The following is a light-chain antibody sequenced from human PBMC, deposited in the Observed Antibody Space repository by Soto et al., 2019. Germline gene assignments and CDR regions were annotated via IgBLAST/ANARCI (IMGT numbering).Light chain of an antibody. CDR1: QSVNNF. J-gene: IGKJ4*01. V-gene: IGKV3-11*01. Sequence: EVVLTQSPATLSLSPGDRATLSCRASQSVNNFLAWYQQKPGQTPRLLIYDASKSATGIPGRFSGSVSGTDFTLTISSLEPEDFAVYYCQQRSNWPPALSFGGGTKVEI. CDR2: DAS. CDR3: QQRSNWPPALS.